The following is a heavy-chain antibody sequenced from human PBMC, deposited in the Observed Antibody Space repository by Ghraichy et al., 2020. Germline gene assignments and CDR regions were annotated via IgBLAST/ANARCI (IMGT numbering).Heavy chain of an antibody. D-gene: IGHD3-3*01. CDR3: ARTYVLRSKGAFDI. V-gene: IGHV4-34*12. Sequence: ESLNISCAVSGGSLGGYYWSWIRQSPGKGLEWIGDIIHSGNTNYNPSLKSRVIISLDTSKNELSLRLSSVTAADTNVYYCARTYVLRSKGAFDIWGQGTLVTVSS. CDR1: GGSLGGYY. J-gene: IGHJ3*02. CDR2: IIHSGNT.